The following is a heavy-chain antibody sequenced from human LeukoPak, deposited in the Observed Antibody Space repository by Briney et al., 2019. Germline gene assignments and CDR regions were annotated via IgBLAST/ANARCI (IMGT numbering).Heavy chain of an antibody. D-gene: IGHD6-19*01. V-gene: IGHV1-46*01. CDR2: INPSGGST. CDR1: GYTFTSYY. CDR3: ARATIAVAFFDY. J-gene: IGHJ4*02. Sequence: ASVKVSCKASGYTFTSYYMRWDRQAPGQGLEWMGIINPSGGSTSYAQKFQGRVTMTRDMSTSTVYMELSSLKASDTAMYYCARATIAVAFFDYWGQGTLVTVSS.